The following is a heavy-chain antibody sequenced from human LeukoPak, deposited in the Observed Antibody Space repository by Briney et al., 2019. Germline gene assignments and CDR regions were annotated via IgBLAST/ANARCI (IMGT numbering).Heavy chain of an antibody. V-gene: IGHV4-61*02. Sequence: SETLSLTCTVSGGSISSGNYFWSWIRQPAGKGLEWIRRIYTSGSTNYNPSLKSRVTISVDTSKNQFSLKLSSVTAADTAVYYCARDKDWNFDWGQGTLVTVSS. CDR2: IYTSGST. CDR3: ARDKDWNFD. J-gene: IGHJ4*02. D-gene: IGHD1-7*01. CDR1: GGSISSGNYF.